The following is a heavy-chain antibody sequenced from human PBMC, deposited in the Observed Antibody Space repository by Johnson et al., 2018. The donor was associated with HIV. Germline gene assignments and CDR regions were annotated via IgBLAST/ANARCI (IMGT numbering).Heavy chain of an antibody. CDR2: INSDGSST. D-gene: IGHD2-21*01. Sequence: VQLVESGGGLVQPGGSLRLSCAASGFTFSNYWMHWVRQAPGKGLVWVSRINSDGSSTSYADSVKGRFTISRDNSKNTLYLQMNSLRAEDTAVYYCASGGGCCGDCYSGYDAFDIWGQGTMVTVSS. J-gene: IGHJ3*02. CDR3: ASGGGCCGDCYSGYDAFDI. V-gene: IGHV3-74*02. CDR1: GFTFSNYW.